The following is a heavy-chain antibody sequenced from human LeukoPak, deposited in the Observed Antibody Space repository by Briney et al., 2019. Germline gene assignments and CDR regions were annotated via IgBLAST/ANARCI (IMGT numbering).Heavy chain of an antibody. V-gene: IGHV4-59*01. CDR3: ARALYSSRRSFDY. J-gene: IGHJ4*02. CDR1: GVSINNYD. CDR2: IYYTGTT. Sequence: PSVTLCFTCTVAGVSINNYDGSWVRQPPGKRLELIGYIYYTGTTNYNPSLKSRVSISLDTSKTQFSLKLSSVTAADTAVYYCARALYSSRRSFDYWGQGTLVTVSS. D-gene: IGHD6-13*01.